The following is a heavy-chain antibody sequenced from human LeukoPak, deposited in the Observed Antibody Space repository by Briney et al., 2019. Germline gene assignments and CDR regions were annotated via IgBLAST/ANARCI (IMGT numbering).Heavy chain of an antibody. Sequence: SQTLSLTCAISGDSVSSNSATWNWIRQSPSRGLEWLGRTYYRSKWYNDYAVSVKSRLTINPDTSKNQFSLQLNSVTAEDTAIYYCASTHSSGRYLDYWDQGTLVTVSP. D-gene: IGHD6-19*01. CDR2: TYYRSKWYN. CDR3: ASTHSSGRYLDY. J-gene: IGHJ4*02. V-gene: IGHV6-1*01. CDR1: GDSVSSNSAT.